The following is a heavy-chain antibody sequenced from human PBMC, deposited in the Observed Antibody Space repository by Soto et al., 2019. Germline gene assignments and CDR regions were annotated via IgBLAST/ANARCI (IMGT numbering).Heavy chain of an antibody. J-gene: IGHJ6*03. CDR3: AKDPRVSARFLEWPPTPGRGLDYMDV. CDR1: GFTFSSYG. V-gene: IGHV3-30*18. D-gene: IGHD3-3*01. Sequence: PGGSLRLSCAASGFTFSSYGMHWVRQAPGKGLEWVAVISYDGSNKYYADSVKGRFTISRDNSKNTLYLQMNSLRAGDTAVYYCAKDPRVSARFLEWPPTPGRGLDYMDVWGKGTTVTVSS. CDR2: ISYDGSNK.